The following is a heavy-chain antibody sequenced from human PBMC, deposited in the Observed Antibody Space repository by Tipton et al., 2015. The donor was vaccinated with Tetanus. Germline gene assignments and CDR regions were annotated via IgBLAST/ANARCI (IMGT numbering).Heavy chain of an antibody. CDR2: IYFEGST. V-gene: IGHV4-39*02. CDR3: ARHLYGYWFDP. D-gene: IGHD2/OR15-2a*01. CDR1: GASIIDKKHY. J-gene: IGHJ5*02. Sequence: TLSLTCTVSGASIIDKKHYWGWIRQPPGKGLEWIASIYFEGSTYYSPSLKSRLTLDVDTSQTLFSLKLTSVTAADTAVYYCARHLYGYWFDPWGQGALVTVSS.